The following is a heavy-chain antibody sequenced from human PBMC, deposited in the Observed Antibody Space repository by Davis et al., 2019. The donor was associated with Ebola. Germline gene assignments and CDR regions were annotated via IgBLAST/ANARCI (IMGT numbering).Heavy chain of an antibody. V-gene: IGHV3-74*01. CDR3: ARDGLLPGIAAAGTEGTFDY. Sequence: GESLKISCAASGFIFINYWMYWVRQVPGKGLVWVSRIDTYGSVTDYADSVKGRFTISRDNSKNTLYLQMNSLRAEDTAVYYCARDGLLPGIAAAGTEGTFDYWGQGTLVTVSS. J-gene: IGHJ4*02. CDR1: GFIFINYW. D-gene: IGHD6-13*01. CDR2: IDTYGSVT.